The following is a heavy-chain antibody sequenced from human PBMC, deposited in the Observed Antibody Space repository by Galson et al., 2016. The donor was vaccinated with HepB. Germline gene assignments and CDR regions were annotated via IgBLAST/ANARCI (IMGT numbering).Heavy chain of an antibody. Sequence: SLRLSCAASGFTFSGYSMNWVRQAPGKGLEWVSSISSSGSNIYFADSVKGRFTISRDNAKNSLYLQMNSLIAEDTAEYYCARELEYRRYYYNYDMDVWGQGTMVTVSS. CDR2: ISSSGSNI. CDR3: ARELEYRRYYYNYDMDV. J-gene: IGHJ6*02. CDR1: GFTFSGYS. D-gene: IGHD2/OR15-2a*01. V-gene: IGHV3-21*01.